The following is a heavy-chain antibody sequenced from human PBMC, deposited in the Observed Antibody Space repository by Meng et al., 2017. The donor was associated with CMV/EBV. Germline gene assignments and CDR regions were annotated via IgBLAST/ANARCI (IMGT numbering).Heavy chain of an antibody. D-gene: IGHD1-26*01. Sequence: GGSLRLSCAASGFTFSSYWMHWVRQAPEKGLVWVSRINSDGSSTNYADSVKGRFTISRDNAKNTLYPQMNSLRAEDTAVYYCARRQTSGSYGTFDHWGQGTLVTVSS. CDR2: INSDGSST. J-gene: IGHJ4*02. CDR1: GFTFSSYW. CDR3: ARRQTSGSYGTFDH. V-gene: IGHV3-74*01.